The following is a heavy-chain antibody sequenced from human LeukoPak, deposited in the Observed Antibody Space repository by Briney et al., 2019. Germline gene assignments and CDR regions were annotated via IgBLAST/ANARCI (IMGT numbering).Heavy chain of an antibody. CDR2: ITSTGTTS. V-gene: IGHV3-23*01. J-gene: IGHJ4*02. Sequence: GGSLRLSCAASGFTFSDYGMSWVRQAPGKGLEWVSTITSTGTTSYYADSVKGRFTISRDNSEGRLHLQMNSLRAEDTAIFYCAKQDGRGTYQYYFDYWGRGTLVTVSS. D-gene: IGHD1-26*01. CDR3: AKQDGRGTYQYYFDY. CDR1: GFTFSDYG.